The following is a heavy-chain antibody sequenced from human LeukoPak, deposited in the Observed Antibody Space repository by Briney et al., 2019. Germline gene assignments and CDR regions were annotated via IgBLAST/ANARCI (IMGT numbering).Heavy chain of an antibody. J-gene: IGHJ4*02. Sequence: SGPTLVHPTQTLTLTCTFSGFSLSTTAVGVGWIRQPPGKALEWLALLYWNDDKRYSPALKSRLTITNDTSKNQVVPTMTNMDPVDTATYYWAHLQARFYDSSGFYYVTPFDYWGQGTLVTVSS. CDR1: GFSLSTTAVG. CDR2: LYWNDDK. V-gene: IGHV2-5*01. D-gene: IGHD3-22*01. CDR3: AHLQARFYDSSGFYYVTPFDY.